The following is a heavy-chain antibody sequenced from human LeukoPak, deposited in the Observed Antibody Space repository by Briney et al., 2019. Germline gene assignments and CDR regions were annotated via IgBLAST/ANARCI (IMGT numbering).Heavy chain of an antibody. Sequence: GGSLRLSCAASGFTFSSYGMHWVRQAPGKGLERVAFIRYDGSNKYYADSVKGRFTISRDNSKNTLYLQMNSLRAEDTAVYYCAKVADLDIVVVPAASDYWGQGTLVTVSS. CDR2: IRYDGSNK. V-gene: IGHV3-30*02. CDR3: AKVADLDIVVVPAASDY. J-gene: IGHJ4*02. CDR1: GFTFSSYG. D-gene: IGHD2-2*01.